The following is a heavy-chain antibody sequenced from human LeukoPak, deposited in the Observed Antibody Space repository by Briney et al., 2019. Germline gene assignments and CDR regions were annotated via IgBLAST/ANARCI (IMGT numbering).Heavy chain of an antibody. CDR3: ARGAAAGTVFDY. CDR2: INHSGST. J-gene: IGHJ4*02. Sequence: PSETLSLTCAVYGGSFSGYYWSWMRQLPGKGLEWIGEINHSGSTNYNPSLKSRVTISVDTSKNQFSLKLSSVTAADTAVYYCARGAAAGTVFDYWGQGTLVTVSS. D-gene: IGHD6-13*01. V-gene: IGHV4-34*01. CDR1: GGSFSGYY.